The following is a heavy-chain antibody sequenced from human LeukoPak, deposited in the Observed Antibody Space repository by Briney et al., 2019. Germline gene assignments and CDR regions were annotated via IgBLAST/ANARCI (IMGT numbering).Heavy chain of an antibody. CDR3: ARVREVRGVIIQYYFDY. J-gene: IGHJ4*02. CDR1: GGSISSYY. Sequence: SETLSLTCTVSGGSISSYYWSWIRQPPGKGLEWIGYIYYSGSTNYNPSLKSRVTISVDTSKNQFSLKLSSVTAADTAVHYCARVREVRGVIIQYYFDYWGQGTLVTVSS. CDR2: IYYSGST. V-gene: IGHV4-59*01. D-gene: IGHD3-10*01.